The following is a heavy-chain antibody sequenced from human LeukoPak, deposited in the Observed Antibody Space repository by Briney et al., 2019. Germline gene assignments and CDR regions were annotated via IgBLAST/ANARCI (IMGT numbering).Heavy chain of an antibody. V-gene: IGHV1-18*01. J-gene: IGHJ4*02. CDR3: ARDLELLDY. CDR1: GGTFSSYA. D-gene: IGHD1-26*01. Sequence: EASVKVSCKASGGTFSSYAISWVRQAPGQGLEWMGWISAYNGNTNYAQKLQGRVTMTTDTSTSTAYMELRSLRSDDTAVYYCARDLELLDYWGQGTLVTVSS. CDR2: ISAYNGNT.